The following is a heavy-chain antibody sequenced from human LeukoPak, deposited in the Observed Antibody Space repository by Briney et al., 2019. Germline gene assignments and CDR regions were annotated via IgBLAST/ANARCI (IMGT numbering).Heavy chain of an antibody. Sequence: SETLSLTCAVYGGSFSGYYWSWIRQPPGKGLEWIGRIYTSGSTNYNPSLKSRVTMSVDTSKNQFSLKLSSVTAADTAVYYCARGKRHYDILTGYSRYYFDYWGQGTLVTVSS. CDR3: ARGKRHYDILTGYSRYYFDY. V-gene: IGHV4-59*10. CDR1: GGSFSGYY. CDR2: IYTSGST. D-gene: IGHD3-9*01. J-gene: IGHJ4*02.